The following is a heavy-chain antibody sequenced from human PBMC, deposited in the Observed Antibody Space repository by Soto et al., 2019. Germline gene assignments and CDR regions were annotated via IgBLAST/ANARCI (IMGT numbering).Heavy chain of an antibody. CDR2: IIPIFGTA. CDR3: ARDRRYYDSSGSNTLTYGFDP. D-gene: IGHD3-22*01. J-gene: IGHJ5*02. V-gene: IGHV1-69*13. Sequence: SVKVSCKASGGTFSSYAISWVRQAPGQGLEWMGGIIPIFGTANYAQKFQGRVTITADESTSTAYMELSSLRSEDTAVHYCARDRRYYDSSGSNTLTYGFDPWGQGTLVTVSS. CDR1: GGTFSSYA.